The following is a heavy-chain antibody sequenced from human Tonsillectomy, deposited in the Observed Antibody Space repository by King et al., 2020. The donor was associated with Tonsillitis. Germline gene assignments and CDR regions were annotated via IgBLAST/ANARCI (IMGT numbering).Heavy chain of an antibody. CDR3: AMTYRSYFDY. CDR2: IYISGGT. V-gene: IGHV3-23*05. CDR1: GFTFDNYA. D-gene: IGHD2-2*01. J-gene: IGHJ4*02. Sequence: DVQLVESGGGLIQPGGSLRLSCAASGFTFDNYALGWVRQAPGKGLDGVSVIYISGGTRYADSVEGRFTISRGSSKNTVYLHMSSLRAEDTAIYYCAMTYRSYFDYWGQGTLVSVSS.